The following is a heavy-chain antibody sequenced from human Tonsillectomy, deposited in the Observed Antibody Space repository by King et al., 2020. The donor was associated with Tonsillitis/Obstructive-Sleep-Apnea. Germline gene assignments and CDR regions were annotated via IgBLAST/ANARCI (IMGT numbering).Heavy chain of an antibody. CDR1: GGSISSYY. CDR2: IYYSGST. CDR3: ASGRYFDSFDY. Sequence: QLQESGPGLVKPSETLSLTCTVSGGSISSYYWSWIRQPPGKGLEWIGYIYYSGSTNYNPSLKSRVTISVDTSKNQFSLKLSSVTAADTAVYYCASGRYFDSFDYWGQGPLVTVSS. D-gene: IGHD3-9*01. V-gene: IGHV4-59*08. J-gene: IGHJ4*02.